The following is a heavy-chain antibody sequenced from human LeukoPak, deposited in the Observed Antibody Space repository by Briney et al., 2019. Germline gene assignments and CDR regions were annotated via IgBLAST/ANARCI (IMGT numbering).Heavy chain of an antibody. D-gene: IGHD7-27*01. CDR3: VKGWGDY. J-gene: IGHJ4*02. CDR1: GFAFSTSG. Sequence: GVTLRLSCAASGFAFSTSGMSWVRQAPGKGLEWVSTINNNGRETYYADSVKGRFTISRDNSKNTLYLQMNSLRVDDTAVYFCVKGWGDYWGQGILVTVSS. V-gene: IGHV3-23*01. CDR2: INNNGRET.